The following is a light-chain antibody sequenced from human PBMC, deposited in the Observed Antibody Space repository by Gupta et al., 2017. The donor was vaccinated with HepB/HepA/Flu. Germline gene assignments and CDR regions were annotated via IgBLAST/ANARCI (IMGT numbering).Light chain of an antibody. J-gene: IGLJ2*01. CDR3: QVWDSSSAHVV. CDR2: YDS. CDR1: NLGSKS. Sequence: SYVLTQPPPVSVAPGTTARLPCGGNNLGSKSVHWYQQKPGPAPVLVIYYDSDRPSGIPERFSGSNSGNTATLTITRVEAGDEADYYCQVWDSSSAHVVIGGGTKLTVL. V-gene: IGLV3-21*04.